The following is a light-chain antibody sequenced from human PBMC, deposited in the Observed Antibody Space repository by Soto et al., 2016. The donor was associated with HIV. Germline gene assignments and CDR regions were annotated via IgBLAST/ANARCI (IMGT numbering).Light chain of an antibody. V-gene: IGLV3-1*01. J-gene: IGLJ1*01. CDR1: KLGNRF. Sequence: SYDLTQPPSVSVSPGQTASIICSGDKLGNRFVSWYQVRPGQSPVPVIYQDDKRPSGTPERFFGSNSGDTATLTISGTQALDEADYYCQAWDRSIGVFGTGTKVTVL. CDR2: QDD. CDR3: QAWDRSIGV.